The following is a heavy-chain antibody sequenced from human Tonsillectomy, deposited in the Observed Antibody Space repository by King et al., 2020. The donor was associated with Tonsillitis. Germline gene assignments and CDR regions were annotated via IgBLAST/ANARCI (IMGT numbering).Heavy chain of an antibody. CDR3: AREWGAGAVEWLYYYYVMDV. D-gene: IGHD2-8*01. V-gene: IGHV1-46*01. CDR1: GYTFTSYY. J-gene: IGHJ6*01. Sequence: QLVQSGAEVKKPGASVKVSCKASGYTFTSYYMHWVRQAPGQGLEWMGIINPSGGSTSDAQKFQGRVTMTRDTSTSTVYMELSSLRSEDTAVYNCAREWGAGAVEWLYYYYVMDVWGQGTTVTVSS. CDR2: INPSGGST.